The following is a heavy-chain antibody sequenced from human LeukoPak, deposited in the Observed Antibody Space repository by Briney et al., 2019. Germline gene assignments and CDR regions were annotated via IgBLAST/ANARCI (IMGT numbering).Heavy chain of an antibody. D-gene: IGHD3-10*01. Sequence: QAGGSLRLSCAASGFTFSSYAMSWVRQAPGKGLEWVSAISGSGGSTYYADSVKGRFTISRDNSKNTLYLQMNSLRAEDTAVYYCAKLWRPGVRAPFDPWGQGTLVTVSS. J-gene: IGHJ5*02. CDR2: ISGSGGST. CDR3: AKLWRPGVRAPFDP. V-gene: IGHV3-23*01. CDR1: GFTFSSYA.